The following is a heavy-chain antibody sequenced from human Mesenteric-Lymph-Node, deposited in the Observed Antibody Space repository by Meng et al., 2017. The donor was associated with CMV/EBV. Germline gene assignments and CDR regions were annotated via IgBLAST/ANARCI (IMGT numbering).Heavy chain of an antibody. V-gene: IGHV4-34*01. J-gene: IGHJ4*02. D-gene: IGHD1-14*01. CDR3: ASLAPLNNTKDKIPSGY. CDR2: INHSGST. CDR1: GGSFSAYY. Sequence: QVQLQQWGAGLLKPSETLSLTCAVYGGSFSAYYWSWIRQPPGKGMEWIGEINHSGSTNYNPSLKSRITISVDPSKNQFSLKLTSVTAADPAVYFCASLAPLNNTKDKIPSGYWGQGTLVTVSS.